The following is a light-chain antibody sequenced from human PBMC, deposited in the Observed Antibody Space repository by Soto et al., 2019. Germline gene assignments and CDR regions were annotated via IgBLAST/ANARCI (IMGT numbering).Light chain of an antibody. CDR1: SSDVGGYNY. CDR2: EVS. J-gene: IGLJ1*01. CDR3: SSYAGSNIHYV. V-gene: IGLV2-8*01. Sequence: QSVLAQPPSASGSPGQSVTISCTGTSSDVGGYNYVSWYQQHPGKAPKLIIYEVSKRPSGVPDRFSGSKSGSMASLTVSGLQAEDEADYYCSSYAGSNIHYVFGTGTKVTVL.